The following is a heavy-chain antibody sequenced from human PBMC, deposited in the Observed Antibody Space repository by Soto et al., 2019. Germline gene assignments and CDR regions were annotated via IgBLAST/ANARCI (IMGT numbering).Heavy chain of an antibody. J-gene: IGHJ4*02. D-gene: IGHD6-13*01. CDR1: GGAISTSSYY. CDR3: ARQPRVSSIWYPLND. V-gene: IGHV4-39*01. Sequence: SETLSLTCTVSGGAISTSSYYWGWIRQAPGKGLEWIGTISYSGTTYYHPSLRGRVTISVDTSKNQLSLKLISLTAADTAVYYCARQPRVSSIWYPLNDWGQGTLVTVSS. CDR2: ISYSGTT.